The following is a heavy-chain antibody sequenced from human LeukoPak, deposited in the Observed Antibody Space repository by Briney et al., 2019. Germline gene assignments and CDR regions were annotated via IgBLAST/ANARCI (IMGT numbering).Heavy chain of an antibody. D-gene: IGHD4-17*01. Sequence: PGGSLRLSCAASAFIFSNYGMHWVRQAPGKGLEWVAFIRYDGSKKYYADSLKGRFTISRDNSKNTLYLQMNSLRAEDTAVYYCAKEGDGDIDYWGQGTLVTVSS. CDR2: IRYDGSKK. CDR3: AKEGDGDIDY. V-gene: IGHV3-30*02. J-gene: IGHJ4*02. CDR1: AFIFSNYG.